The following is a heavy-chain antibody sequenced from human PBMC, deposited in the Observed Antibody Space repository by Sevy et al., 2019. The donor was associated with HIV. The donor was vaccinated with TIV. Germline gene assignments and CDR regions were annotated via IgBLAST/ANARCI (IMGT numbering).Heavy chain of an antibody. V-gene: IGHV3-15*01. D-gene: IGHD3-22*01. CDR1: GFTFNNAW. Sequence: GGSVRLSCAVSGFTFNNAWMNWVRQAPGTGVQWVGLIKSKIDGEATDYAAPLKGRFTISRDDSKNTLYLQMNSLQIEDTAVYYCATAPGYYDSAPFDYWGPGTLVTVSS. CDR2: IKSKIDGEAT. J-gene: IGHJ4*02. CDR3: ATAPGYYDSAPFDY.